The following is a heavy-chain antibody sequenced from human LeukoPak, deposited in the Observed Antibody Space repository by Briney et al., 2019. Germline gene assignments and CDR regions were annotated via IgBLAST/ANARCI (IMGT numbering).Heavy chain of an antibody. CDR1: GFTFSSYA. V-gene: IGHV3-23*01. Sequence: GGSLRLSCAASGFTFSSYAMSWVRQAPGKGLEWGSAISGSGGSTYYADPVKGRFTISRANSKNTLYLQMNSLRAEGTAVYYCAKDSVPAASPGAYNWFDPGGQGTLVTVSS. CDR2: ISGSGGST. D-gene: IGHD2-2*01. J-gene: IGHJ5*02. CDR3: AKDSVPAASPGAYNWFDP.